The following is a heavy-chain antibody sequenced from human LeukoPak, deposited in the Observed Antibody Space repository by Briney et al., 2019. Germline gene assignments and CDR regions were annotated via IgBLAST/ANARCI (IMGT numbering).Heavy chain of an antibody. J-gene: IGHJ4*02. V-gene: IGHV1-18*01. Sequence: GASVKVFCKASGYTFTSYGISWVRQAPGQGLEWMGWISAYNGNTNYVQKLQGRVTMTTDSSTSTAYMELRSLRSDDTAVYYCARLTTEVVPFDYWGQGTLVTVSS. D-gene: IGHD1-1*01. CDR2: ISAYNGNT. CDR3: ARLTTEVVPFDY. CDR1: GYTFTSYG.